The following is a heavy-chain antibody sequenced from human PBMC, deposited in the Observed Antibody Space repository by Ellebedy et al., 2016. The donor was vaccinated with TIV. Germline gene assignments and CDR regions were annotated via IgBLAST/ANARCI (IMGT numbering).Heavy chain of an antibody. J-gene: IGHJ5*02. CDR2: INHSGST. Sequence: MPSETLSLTCAVYGGSFSGYYWSWIRQPPGKGLEWIGEINHSGSTNYNPSLKSRVTISVDTSKNQFSLKLSSVTAADTAVYYCARYCSGGSCYSGVGFGPWGQGTLVTVSS. V-gene: IGHV4-34*01. D-gene: IGHD2-15*01. CDR1: GGSFSGYY. CDR3: ARYCSGGSCYSGVGFGP.